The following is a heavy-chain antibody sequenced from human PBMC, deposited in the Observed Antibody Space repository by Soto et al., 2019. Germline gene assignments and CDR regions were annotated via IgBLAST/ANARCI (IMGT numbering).Heavy chain of an antibody. CDR3: ARDATYDFWSGYTSPYYYYGMDV. V-gene: IGHV1-2*04. CDR1: GYTFTSYA. CDR2: INPNSGGT. D-gene: IGHD3-3*01. Sequence: GASVKVSCKASGYTFTSYAMHWMRQAPGQGLEWMGWINPNSGGTNYAQKFQGWVTMTRDTSISTAYMELSRLRSDDTAVYYCARDATYDFWSGYTSPYYYYGMDVWGQGTTVTVSS. J-gene: IGHJ6*02.